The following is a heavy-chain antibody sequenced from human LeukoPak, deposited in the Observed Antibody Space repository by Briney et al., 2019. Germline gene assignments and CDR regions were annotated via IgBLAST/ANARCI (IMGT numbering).Heavy chain of an antibody. J-gene: IGHJ6*03. V-gene: IGHV4-34*01. CDR3: ARLSQRDSSGYGLGYYYYMDV. CDR1: GGSISSYY. CDR2: INHSGST. D-gene: IGHD3-22*01. Sequence: SETLSLTCTVSGGSISSYYWSWIRQPPGKGLEWIGEINHSGSTNYNPSLKSRVTISVDTSKNQFSLKLSSVTAADTAMYYCARLSQRDSSGYGLGYYYYMDVWGKGTTVTVSS.